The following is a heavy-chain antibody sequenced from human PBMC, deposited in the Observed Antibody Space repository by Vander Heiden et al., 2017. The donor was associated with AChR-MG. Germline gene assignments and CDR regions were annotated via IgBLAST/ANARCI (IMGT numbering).Heavy chain of an antibody. CDR1: GGSFSSYA. CDR3: ARGLVGAIRSALDY. V-gene: IGHV1-69*01. D-gene: IGHD2-2*02. CDR2: IIPIFGTA. Sequence: VQLVQSGAEVKKPGSSVKVSCKAAGGSFSSYAISWVRQAPGQGLEWMGGIIPIFGTANYAQKVQGRVTITADESTSTAYMELSSLRSEDTAVYYCARGLVGAIRSALDYWGQGTLVTVSS. J-gene: IGHJ4*02.